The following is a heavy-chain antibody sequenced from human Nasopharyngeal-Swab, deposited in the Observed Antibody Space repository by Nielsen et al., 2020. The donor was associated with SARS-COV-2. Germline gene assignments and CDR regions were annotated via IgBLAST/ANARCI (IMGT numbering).Heavy chain of an antibody. J-gene: IGHJ4*02. CDR2: ISSSSSYI. CDR1: GFTFSSYT. D-gene: IGHD6-13*01. Sequence: GESLKISCAASGFTFSSYTMNWVRQAPGKGLEWVSSISSSSSYIYYTDSVKGRFTISRDNAKNSLYLQMNSLRAEDTAVYYCAKDLLFGIAAAGTFGFDYWGQGTLVTVSS. V-gene: IGHV3-21*04. CDR3: AKDLLFGIAAAGTFGFDY.